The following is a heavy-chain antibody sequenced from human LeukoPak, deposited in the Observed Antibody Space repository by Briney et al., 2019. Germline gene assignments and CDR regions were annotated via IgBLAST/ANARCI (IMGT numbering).Heavy chain of an antibody. V-gene: IGHV4-59*01. Sequence: TSETLSLTCTVSGGSISSYYWSWIRQPPGKGLEWIGYIYYSGSTNYNPSLKSRVTISVDTSKNQFSLKLSFVTAADTAVYYCASSDYGDYVNFQHWGQGILVTVSS. J-gene: IGHJ1*01. CDR1: GGSISSYY. CDR3: ASSDYGDYVNFQH. CDR2: IYYSGST. D-gene: IGHD4-17*01.